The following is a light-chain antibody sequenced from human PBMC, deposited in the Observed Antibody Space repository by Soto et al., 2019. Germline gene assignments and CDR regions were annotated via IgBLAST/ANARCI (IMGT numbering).Light chain of an antibody. CDR3: QQYNNWPHT. Sequence: EIVMTQSPATLSVSPGERATLSCRASQSVGSNLAWYQQKPGQAPRLLIYGASTRATGIPARFSGSGSGTEVTLTISSLQSEDFAIYFCQQYNNWPHTFGQGTKLEIK. CDR1: QSVGSN. J-gene: IGKJ2*01. V-gene: IGKV3-15*01. CDR2: GAS.